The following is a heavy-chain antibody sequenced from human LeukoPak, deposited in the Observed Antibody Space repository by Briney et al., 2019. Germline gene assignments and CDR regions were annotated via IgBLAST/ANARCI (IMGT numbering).Heavy chain of an antibody. D-gene: IGHD2-15*01. CDR3: ARLVGYYSRGSCYHFDY. CDR2: IYYSGTT. V-gene: IGHV4-30-4*01. J-gene: IGHJ4*02. Sequence: SETLSLTCAVSGGSISSGDDYWSWIRQPPGKGLEWIGYIYYSGTTYYNPSLKSRASISVDTSKNQFSLKLSSVTAADTALYFCARLVGYYSRGSCYHFDYWGQGSLVTVSS. CDR1: GGSISSGDDY.